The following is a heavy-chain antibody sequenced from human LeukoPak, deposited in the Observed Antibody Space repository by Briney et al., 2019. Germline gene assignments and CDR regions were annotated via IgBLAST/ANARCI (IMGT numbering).Heavy chain of an antibody. CDR1: GFTFSSYE. J-gene: IGHJ4*02. Sequence: GGSLRLSCAASGFTFSSYEMNWVRQAPGKGLEWVSYISSSGSTIYYADSVKGRFTISIDNAKNTLYLKMNRLRAEEPAVYYCGVRRGDVGGSIVFDYWGQGTMVTVSS. CDR2: ISSSGSTI. CDR3: GVRRGDVGGSIVFDY. D-gene: IGHD3-10*02. V-gene: IGHV3-48*03.